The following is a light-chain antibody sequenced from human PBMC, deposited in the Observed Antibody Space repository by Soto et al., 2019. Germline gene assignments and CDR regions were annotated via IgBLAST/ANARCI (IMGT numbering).Light chain of an antibody. V-gene: IGLV2-14*01. CDR1: SSDVGGYNY. J-gene: IGLJ1*01. Sequence: QSALTQPASVSGSPGQSITISCTGTSSDVGGYNYVSWYQQHPGKAPKLMIYEVSNRPSGVSNRVSGSKSGNTASLTISGLQAEDEADSYCSSYTSSSTLVFGTGTKLTVL. CDR2: EVS. CDR3: SSYTSSSTLV.